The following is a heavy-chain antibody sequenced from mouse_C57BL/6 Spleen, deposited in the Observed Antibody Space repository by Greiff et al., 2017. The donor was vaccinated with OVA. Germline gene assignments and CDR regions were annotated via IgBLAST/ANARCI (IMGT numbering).Heavy chain of an antibody. CDR1: GYTFTSYW. CDR3: ASDIGDYGSSSFAY. V-gene: IGHV1-69*01. Sequence: QVQLQQPGAELVMPGASVKLSCKASGYTFTSYWMHWVKQRPGQGLEWIGEIDPSDSYTNYNQKFKGKSTLTVDKSSSTAYMQLSSLTSEDSAVYYGASDIGDYGSSSFAYWGEGSLVTVSA. J-gene: IGHJ3*01. CDR2: IDPSDSYT. D-gene: IGHD1-1*01.